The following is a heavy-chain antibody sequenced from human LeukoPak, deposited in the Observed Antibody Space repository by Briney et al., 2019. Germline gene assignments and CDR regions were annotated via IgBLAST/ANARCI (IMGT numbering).Heavy chain of an antibody. CDR2: ISSSGSTI. J-gene: IGHJ6*03. Sequence: PGGSLRLSCAASGFTFSSYEMNWVRQAPGKELEWVSYISSSGSTIYYADSVKGRFTISRDNAKNSLYLQMNSLRAEDTAVYYCARDSAGTVTPGFHYMDIWGKGTTVTVSS. V-gene: IGHV3-48*03. CDR1: GFTFSSYE. D-gene: IGHD4-11*01. CDR3: ARDSAGTVTPGFHYMDI.